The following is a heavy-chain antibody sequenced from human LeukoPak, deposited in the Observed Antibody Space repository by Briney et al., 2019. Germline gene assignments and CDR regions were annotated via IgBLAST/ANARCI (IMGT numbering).Heavy chain of an antibody. CDR3: ARGRFAELLFDI. D-gene: IGHD3-10*01. J-gene: IGHJ4*02. Sequence: SQTLSLTCTVAGYSISSGYYWGWLRQSPGKGLEWIASIYHTGETHYHPSLKSRVSISVDTSNNQFSLRSTSATAADTAMYYCARGRFAELLFDIWGQGTLVTVSS. CDR1: GYSISSGYY. CDR2: IYHTGET. V-gene: IGHV4-38-2*02.